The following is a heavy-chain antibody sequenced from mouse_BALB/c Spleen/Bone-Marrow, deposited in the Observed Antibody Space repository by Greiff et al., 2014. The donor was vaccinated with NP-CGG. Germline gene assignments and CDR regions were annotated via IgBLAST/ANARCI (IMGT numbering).Heavy chain of an antibody. Sequence: VQLQQSGAELASPGASVKISCKASGYTFTDYTIQWVKQRPGQGLEWIGYVNPRSGYANYNQKFKDKATLTADKSSSTAFMQLSSLTSEDSAVYYCARPKGFALDYWGQGTALTVSS. V-gene: IGHV1-4*01. CDR2: VNPRSGYA. CDR1: GYTFTDYT. J-gene: IGHJ2*01. CDR3: ARPKGFALDY.